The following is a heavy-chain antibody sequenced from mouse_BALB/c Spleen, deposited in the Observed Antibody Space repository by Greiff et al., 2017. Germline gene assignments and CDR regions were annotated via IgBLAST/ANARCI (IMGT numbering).Heavy chain of an antibody. CDR3: ARGMITTGMDY. CDR2: IDPSDSET. Sequence: QVQLQQPGAELVKPGAPVKLSCKASGYTFTSYWMNWVKQRPGRGLEWIGRIDPSDSETHYNQKFKDKATLTVDKSSSTAYIQLSSLTSEDSAVYYCARGMITTGMDYWGQGTTLTVSS. CDR1: GYTFTSYW. V-gene: IGHV1-69*02. D-gene: IGHD2-4*01. J-gene: IGHJ2*01.